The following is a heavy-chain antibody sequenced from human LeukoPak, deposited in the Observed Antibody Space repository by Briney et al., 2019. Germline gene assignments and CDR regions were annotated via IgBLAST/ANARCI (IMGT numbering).Heavy chain of an antibody. CDR1: GGTFSSYA. CDR2: IIPIFGTA. D-gene: IGHD2-2*01. V-gene: IGHV1-69*13. Sequence: ASVKVSCKASGGTFSSYAISWVRQAPGQGLEWMGGIIPIFGTANYAQKFQGRVTITADESTSTAYMELSSLRSEDTAVYYCARLETDDIVVVPAASRPWGQGTLVTVSS. CDR3: ARLETDDIVVVPAASRP. J-gene: IGHJ5*02.